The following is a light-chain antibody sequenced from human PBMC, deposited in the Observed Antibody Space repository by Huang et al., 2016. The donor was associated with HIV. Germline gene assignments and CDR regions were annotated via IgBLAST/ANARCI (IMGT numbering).Light chain of an antibody. Sequence: EIVMTQSPATLSGSPGQRITLSCRASQSIGGNLAWYQHKPGQAPSLLIYGASTRATGIPARFSGSESATEFTLTFSSLQPEDFAVYYCQQYNDWPTCGQGTKVEIK. V-gene: IGKV3-15*01. J-gene: IGKJ1*01. CDR3: QQYNDWPT. CDR2: GAS. CDR1: QSIGGN.